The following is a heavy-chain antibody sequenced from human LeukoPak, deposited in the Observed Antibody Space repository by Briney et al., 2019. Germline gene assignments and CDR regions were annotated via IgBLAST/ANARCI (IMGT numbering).Heavy chain of an antibody. CDR2: INPHSGGT. J-gene: IGHJ4*02. D-gene: IGHD3-10*01. CDR3: ARGSWFGDLLYAQPAYYFDY. CDR1: GYTFTDYY. Sequence: ASVDVSCKASGYTFTDYYIHWVRQAPGQGLEWMGWINPHSGGTNYAQNFQDRVTMTRDTSISTAYMDLSRLRSDDTAVYYCARGSWFGDLLYAQPAYYFDYWGQGTLVTVSS. V-gene: IGHV1-2*02.